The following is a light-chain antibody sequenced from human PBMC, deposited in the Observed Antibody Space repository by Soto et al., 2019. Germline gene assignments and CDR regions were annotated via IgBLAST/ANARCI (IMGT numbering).Light chain of an antibody. V-gene: IGLV2-14*01. CDR2: AVS. Sequence: QSALTPPVYVSGHPGQSSTMSCTGTSSDVVGYNYVSWYQQHPGKAPKLMIYAVSNRPSGVCNLFSGSKAGNAGSLTSSGFQAEDEADYYCDSYTTGSTYVFGTGTKVAVL. J-gene: IGLJ1*01. CDR3: DSYTTGSTYV. CDR1: SSDVVGYNY.